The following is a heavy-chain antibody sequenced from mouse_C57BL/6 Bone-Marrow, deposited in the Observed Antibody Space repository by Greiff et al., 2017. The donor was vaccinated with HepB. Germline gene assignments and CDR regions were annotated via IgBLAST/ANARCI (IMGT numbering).Heavy chain of an antibody. D-gene: IGHD1-1*01. CDR1: GFTFNTYA. J-gene: IGHJ2*01. CDR3: VREILRSYYFDY. CDR2: IRSKSSNYAT. V-gene: IGHV10-3*01. Sequence: EVQLVESGGGLVQPKGSLKLSCAASGFTFNTYAMHWVRQAPGTGLEWVARIRSKSSNYATYYADSVKDRFTISRDDSQSMLYLQMNNLKTEDTAMYYCVREILRSYYFDYWGQGTTLTVSS.